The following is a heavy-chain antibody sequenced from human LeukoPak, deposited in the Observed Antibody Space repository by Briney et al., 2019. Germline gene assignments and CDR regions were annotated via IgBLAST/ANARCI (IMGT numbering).Heavy chain of an antibody. Sequence: ASVKVSCKASGYTFTSYAMHWVRQAPGQRLEWMGWINAGNGNTKYSQEFQGGVTITRDTSASTAYMELSSLRSEDTAVYYCARHKLELSIGYWGQGTLVTVSS. CDR2: INAGNGNT. CDR1: GYTFTSYA. J-gene: IGHJ4*02. D-gene: IGHD1-7*01. V-gene: IGHV1-3*03. CDR3: ARHKLELSIGY.